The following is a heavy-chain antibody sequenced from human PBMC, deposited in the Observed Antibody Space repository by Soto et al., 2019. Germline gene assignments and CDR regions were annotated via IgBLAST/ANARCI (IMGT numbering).Heavy chain of an antibody. CDR1: GYTFTSYY. D-gene: IGHD2-21*02. V-gene: IGHV1-46*01. CDR2: INPSGGST. Sequence: SVNGSCKASGYTFTSYYMHWVRQAPGQGLEWMGIINPSGGSTSYAQKFQGRVTMTRDTSTSTVYMELSSLRSEDTAVYYCARQVVAPYCGGDCGRYDYWDQGTLDTVS. CDR3: ARQVVAPYCGGDCGRYDY. J-gene: IGHJ4*02.